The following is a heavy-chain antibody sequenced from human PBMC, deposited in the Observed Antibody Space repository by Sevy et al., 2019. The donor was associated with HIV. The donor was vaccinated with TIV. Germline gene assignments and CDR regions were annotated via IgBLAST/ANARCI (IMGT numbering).Heavy chain of an antibody. V-gene: IGHV4-31*03. J-gene: IGHJ3*01. CDR3: MGGSDYYDSSGHIP. CDR1: GGSISSGGYY. D-gene: IGHD3-22*01. CDR2: IYYSGST. Sequence: SETLSRTCTVSGGSISSGGYYWSWIRQHPGKGLEWIGYIYYSGSTYYNPSLKSRVTISVDTSKNQFSLKLSSVTAADTAVYYCMGGSDYYDSSGHIPWGQGTMVTVSS.